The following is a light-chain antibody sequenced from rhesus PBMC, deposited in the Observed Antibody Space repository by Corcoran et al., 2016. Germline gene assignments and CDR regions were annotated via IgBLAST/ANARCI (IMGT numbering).Light chain of an antibody. CDR1: QTISSW. CDR3: QQYSSSPRALT. CDR2: KAS. V-gene: IGKV1-22*01. J-gene: IGKJ4*01. Sequence: DIQMTQSPSSLSASVGDTVTITCRASQTISSWLAWYQQKPGKAPKLLIYKASSLQSGVPSRLSGSGYGTEFTLTLSSLQSEDLATYYCQQYSSSPRALTFGGGTKVELK.